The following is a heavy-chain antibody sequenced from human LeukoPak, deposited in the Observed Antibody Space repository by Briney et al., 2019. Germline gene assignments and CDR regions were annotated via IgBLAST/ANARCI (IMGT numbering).Heavy chain of an antibody. CDR1: GFTFSSYW. J-gene: IGHJ4*02. CDR2: IKQDGSEK. Sequence: GGSLRLSCAASGFTFSSYWMSWVRQAPGKGLEWVANIKQDGSEKYYVDSVKGRFTISSDNAKNSLYLQVNSLRAEDTAVYYCAREWRTVGFDYWGQGTLVTVSS. D-gene: IGHD4-23*01. CDR3: AREWRTVGFDY. V-gene: IGHV3-7*01.